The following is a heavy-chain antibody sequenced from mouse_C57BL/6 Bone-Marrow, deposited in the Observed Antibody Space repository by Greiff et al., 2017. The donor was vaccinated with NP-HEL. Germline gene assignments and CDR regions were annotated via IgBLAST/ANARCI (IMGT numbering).Heavy chain of an antibody. CDR3: ARGGYYGSRYAMDY. V-gene: IGHV1-18*01. CDR2: INPNNGGT. Sequence: VQLKQSGPELVKPGASVKIPCKASGYTFTDYNMDWVKQSHGKSLEWIGDINPNNGGTIYNQKFKGKATLTVDKSSSTAYMELRSLTSEDTAVYYCARGGYYGSRYAMDYWGQGTSVTVSS. CDR1: GYTFTDYN. D-gene: IGHD2-1*01. J-gene: IGHJ4*01.